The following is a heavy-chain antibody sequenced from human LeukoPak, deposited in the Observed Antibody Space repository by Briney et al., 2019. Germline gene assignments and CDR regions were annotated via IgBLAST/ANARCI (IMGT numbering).Heavy chain of an antibody. CDR3: ARTAMVTFRLDY. CDR1: GESFSGYY. Sequence: SETLSLTCAVYGESFSGYYWSWIRQPPGKGLEWIGEINHSGSTNYNPSLKSRVTISVDTSKNQFSLKLSSVTAADTAVYYCARTAMVTFRLDYWGQGTLVTVSS. CDR2: INHSGST. D-gene: IGHD5-18*01. J-gene: IGHJ4*02. V-gene: IGHV4-34*01.